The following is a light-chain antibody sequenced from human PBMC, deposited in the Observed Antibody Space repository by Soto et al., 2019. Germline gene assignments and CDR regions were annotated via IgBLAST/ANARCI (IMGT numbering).Light chain of an antibody. J-gene: IGKJ2*01. CDR1: QSVSSN. Sequence: EIGMTQSPATLSVSPGERATHVCRASQSVSSNVAWYQQKPGQDPRLLIYGASTRATGIPARFSGSGSGTEFTLTISSLQSEDFAVYYCQQYNNWPPYTFGQGTKLEIK. V-gene: IGKV3-15*01. CDR3: QQYNNWPPYT. CDR2: GAS.